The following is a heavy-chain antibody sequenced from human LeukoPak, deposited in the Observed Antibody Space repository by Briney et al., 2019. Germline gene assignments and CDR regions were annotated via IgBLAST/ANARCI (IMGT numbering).Heavy chain of an antibody. CDR2: ISSSSSYI. CDR3: ARASYGSGSYYNDYYYYGMDV. Sequence: PGGSLRLSCAASGFTFSSYSMNWVRQAPGKGLEWVSYISSSSSYIYYADSVKGRFTISRDNAKNSLYLQMNSLRAEDTAVYYCARASYGSGSYYNDYYYYGMDVWGKGTTVTVSS. J-gene: IGHJ6*04. CDR1: GFTFSSYS. D-gene: IGHD3-10*01. V-gene: IGHV3-21*01.